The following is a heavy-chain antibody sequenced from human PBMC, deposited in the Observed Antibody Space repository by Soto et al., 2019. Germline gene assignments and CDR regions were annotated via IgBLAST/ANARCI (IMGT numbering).Heavy chain of an antibody. V-gene: IGHV1-69*13. Sequence: GPSVKVSCKASEGTFNSYAIAWVRQAPGQGLEWMGGIIPYYNTLNYAQKFQDRVTVTADDSTNTVYMELSSLRSDDTAVYFCASGASRWYPYFFDSWAQGTLVTVYS. D-gene: IGHD6-13*01. CDR2: IIPYYNTL. J-gene: IGHJ4*02. CDR1: EGTFNSYA. CDR3: ASGASRWYPYFFDS.